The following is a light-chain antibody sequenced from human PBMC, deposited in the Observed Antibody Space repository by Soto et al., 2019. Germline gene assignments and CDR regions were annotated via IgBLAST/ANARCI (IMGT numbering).Light chain of an antibody. CDR2: HVS. J-gene: IGLJ3*02. V-gene: IGLV2-11*01. CDR1: SSDVGGHNL. CDR3: SSYAGSSLWV. Sequence: QSALTQPRSVSGSPGQSVTISCTGTSSDVGGHNLVSWYQQHPGKAPKLLIYHVSKWPSGVPDRFFGSKSGNTASLTISALQADDEADYYCSSYAGSSLWVFGGGTKVTVL.